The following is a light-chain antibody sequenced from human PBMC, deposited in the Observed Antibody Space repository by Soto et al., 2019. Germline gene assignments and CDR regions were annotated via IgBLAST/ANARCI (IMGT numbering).Light chain of an antibody. V-gene: IGLV2-14*01. J-gene: IGLJ1*01. CDR2: DVT. Sequence: QSALTQPASVSGSHGQSITISCTGTSSDLGAYNSVSWYRQHPGKAPKVMIYDVTYRPSGVSSRFSGSKSGNTASLTISGLQADDEADYYCCSYTTTNTLVFGTGTKVTVL. CDR3: CSYTTTNTLV. CDR1: SSDLGAYNS.